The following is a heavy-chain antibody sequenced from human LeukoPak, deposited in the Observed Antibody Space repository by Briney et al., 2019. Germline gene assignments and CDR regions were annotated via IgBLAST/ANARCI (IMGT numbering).Heavy chain of an antibody. CDR2: IYYSGST. Sequence: SGTLSLTCAVYGGSFSDYYWSWIRQPPGKGLEWIGSIYYSGSTYHNPSLKSRATISVDTSKNQFSLKLSSVTAADTAVYYCARGGGYSGYDYDYWGQGTLVTVSS. J-gene: IGHJ4*02. CDR3: ARGGGYSGYDYDY. CDR1: GGSFSDYY. V-gene: IGHV4-34*04. D-gene: IGHD5-12*01.